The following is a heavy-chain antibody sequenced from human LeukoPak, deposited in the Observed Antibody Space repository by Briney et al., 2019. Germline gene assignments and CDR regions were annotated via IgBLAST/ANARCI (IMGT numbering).Heavy chain of an antibody. V-gene: IGHV3-53*01. D-gene: IGHD3-16*02. J-gene: IGHJ4*02. CDR1: GFTVSSNY. Sequence: PGGSLRLSCAVSGFTVSSNYMSWIRQAPGKGLEWVSVIYRGGDTYYADSVKGRFTVSRDNSKNTLFLQMNSLRAEDTAVYYCASSRDYVWGSYRWWGQGTLVTVSS. CDR2: IYRGGDT. CDR3: ASSRDYVWGSYRW.